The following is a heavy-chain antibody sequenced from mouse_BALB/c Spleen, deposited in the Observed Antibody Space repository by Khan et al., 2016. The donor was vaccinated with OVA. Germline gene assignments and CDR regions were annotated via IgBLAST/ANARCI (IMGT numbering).Heavy chain of an antibody. CDR1: GFTFSSYS. V-gene: IGHV5-6*01. Sequence: EVELVQSGGDLVKPGGSLKLSCAASGFTFSSYSMSWVRQTPDKRLEWVASISSGGDYPSYPDCVKGRFTISRDNAKNPLYLQMSDLKPEDTAMYSCADHLTYSIAYWGQGTLVTVSA. J-gene: IGHJ3*01. CDR3: ADHLTYSIAY. CDR2: ISSGGDYP. D-gene: IGHD1-1*01.